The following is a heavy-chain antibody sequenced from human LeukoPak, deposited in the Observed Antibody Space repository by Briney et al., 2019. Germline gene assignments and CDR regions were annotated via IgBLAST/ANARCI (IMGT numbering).Heavy chain of an antibody. CDR3: ARCCDDYSNQDGTLAQKNYYYYYYMDV. V-gene: IGHV1-69*05. CDR1: GGTFSSYA. CDR2: IIPIFGTA. D-gene: IGHD4-11*01. Sequence: SVKVSCKASGGTFSSYAISWVRQAPGQGLEWMGGIIPIFGTANYAQKFQGRVTITTDESTSTAYMELSSLRSEDTAVYYCARCCDDYSNQDGTLAQKNYYYYYYMDVWGKGTTVTVSS. J-gene: IGHJ6*03.